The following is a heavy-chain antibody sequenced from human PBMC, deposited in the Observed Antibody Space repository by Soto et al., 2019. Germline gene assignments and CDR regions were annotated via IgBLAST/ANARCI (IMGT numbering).Heavy chain of an antibody. CDR1: GFTFSSCA. V-gene: IGHV3-23*01. D-gene: IGHD3-10*01. Sequence: GGSLRLSCAASGFTFSSCAMNWVRQAPGKGLEWVSSISDSGGSTYYADSVKGRFTISRDNSKNTLYLQMNGLRAEDTAVYYCAKDGGYYGSGSYYDYWGQGTLVTVSS. CDR2: ISDSGGST. J-gene: IGHJ4*02. CDR3: AKDGGYYGSGSYYDY.